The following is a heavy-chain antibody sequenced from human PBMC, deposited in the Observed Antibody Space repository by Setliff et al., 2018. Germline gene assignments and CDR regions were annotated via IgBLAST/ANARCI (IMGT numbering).Heavy chain of an antibody. V-gene: IGHV1-18*01. CDR3: ARDRKEVVISPYQAAFDI. J-gene: IGHJ3*02. CDR1: GFMFSTYG. CDR2: ISGYTGET. Sequence: ASVKVSCKTSGFMFSTYGLSWVRQAPGQAPEWIGCISGYTGETNYAPKFRDRVTLTIDPSSTTAYMELRSLKSDDTAVYYCARDRKEVVISPYQAAFDIWGRGTMVTVSS. D-gene: IGHD3-22*01.